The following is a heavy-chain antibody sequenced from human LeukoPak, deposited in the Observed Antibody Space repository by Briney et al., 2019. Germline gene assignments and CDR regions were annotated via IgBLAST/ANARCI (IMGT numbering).Heavy chain of an antibody. CDR3: ARGSESYSMGDY. J-gene: IGHJ4*02. Sequence: GASVKVSCKVSGYTLTELSMHWVRQAPGKGLEWMGGFDPEDGETIYAQKFQGRVTMTRDMSTTTFYMELSSLRSEDTAVYYCARGSESYSMGDYWGQGTLVTVST. CDR2: FDPEDGET. D-gene: IGHD2-15*01. CDR1: GYTLTELS. V-gene: IGHV1-24*01.